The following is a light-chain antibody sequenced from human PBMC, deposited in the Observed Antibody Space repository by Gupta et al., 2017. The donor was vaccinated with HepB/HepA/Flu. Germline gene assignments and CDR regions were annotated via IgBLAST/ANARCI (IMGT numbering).Light chain of an antibody. J-gene: IGLJ3*02. CDR1: SSDIGNYNL. CDR3: CSDAGGSTLV. Sequence: SALAQPASVSGSPGQSITVSCTGTSSDIGNYNLVSWYQQCAGKANKLIIFEVNKRPSGISSRFSGSKAGNTASLTISVLQAEDDSDYYGCSDAGGSTLVFGGGTKVTVL. CDR2: EVN. V-gene: IGLV2-23*02.